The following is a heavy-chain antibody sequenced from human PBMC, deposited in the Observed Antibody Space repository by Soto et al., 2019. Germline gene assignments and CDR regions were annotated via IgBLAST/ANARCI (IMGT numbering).Heavy chain of an antibody. Sequence: ASVKVSCKASGYTFGSYYMHWVRQAPGQGLEWMGLINPSDDGISYAQKFQGRVFMSKDTSTSTVYMELSSLRSDDTAVYFCSRVGPTYFQDSSGEYDAYWGQGTLVTVSS. CDR1: GYTFGSYY. CDR3: SRVGPTYFQDSSGEYDAY. J-gene: IGHJ1*01. CDR2: INPSDDGI. V-gene: IGHV1-46*03. D-gene: IGHD3-22*01.